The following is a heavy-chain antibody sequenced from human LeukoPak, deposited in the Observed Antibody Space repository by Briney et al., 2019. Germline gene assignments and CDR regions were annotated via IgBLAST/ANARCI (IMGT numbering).Heavy chain of an antibody. CDR2: INSYGSIT. CDR3: ARGNYFDY. CDR1: GFTFGNYW. J-gene: IGHJ4*02. V-gene: IGHV3-74*01. Sequence: GGSLRLSCGASGFTFGNYWMHWVRQAPGKGLVWVSHINSYGSITTYADSVKGRFTISRDNAKNTLYLQMNSLRAEDTAVYYCARGNYFDYWGQGTLVTVSS.